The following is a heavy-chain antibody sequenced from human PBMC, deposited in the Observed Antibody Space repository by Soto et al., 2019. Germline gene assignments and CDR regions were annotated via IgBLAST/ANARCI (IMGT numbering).Heavy chain of an antibody. D-gene: IGHD2-15*01. J-gene: IGHJ6*02. V-gene: IGHV1-18*01. Sequence: ASVKVSCKASGYTFARYGISWVRQAPGQGLEWMGWISTYNSNTNYARKFQGRVSLTTDTPTNTAYMELRSLTPDDTALYYCAREGFCSSGSCALYSHDYFDMDVWGQGTTVTVSS. CDR3: AREGFCSSGSCALYSHDYFDMDV. CDR1: GYTFARYG. CDR2: ISTYNSNT.